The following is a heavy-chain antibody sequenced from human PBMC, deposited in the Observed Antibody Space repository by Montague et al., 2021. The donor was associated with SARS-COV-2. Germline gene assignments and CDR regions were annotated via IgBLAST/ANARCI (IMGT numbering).Heavy chain of an antibody. D-gene: IGHD2-8*01. V-gene: IGHV6-1*01. CDR2: TYYRSNWYN. J-gene: IGHJ5*02. CDR1: GDSVSGNSAA. Sequence: CAISGDSVSGNSAAWNWIRQPPSRGLEWLGRTYYRSNWYNDYAVSVKSRITINPDTSKNQFSLQLNSVTPEDTAVYYCARDDPYCTNGVCYTGNWFDPWGQGTLVTVSS. CDR3: ARDDPYCTNGVCYTGNWFDP.